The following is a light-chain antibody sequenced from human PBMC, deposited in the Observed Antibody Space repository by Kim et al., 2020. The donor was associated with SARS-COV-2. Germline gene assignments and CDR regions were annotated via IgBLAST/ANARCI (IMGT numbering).Light chain of an antibody. CDR2: YDS. J-gene: IGLJ3*02. V-gene: IGLV3-21*04. Sequence: APGKTARITCGGNNIGSKSVHWYQQKPGQAPVLVIYYDSDRPSGIPERFSGSNPGNTATLTISRVEAGDEADYYCQVWDSSSDHPVFGGGTKLTVL. CDR3: QVWDSSSDHPV. CDR1: NIGSKS.